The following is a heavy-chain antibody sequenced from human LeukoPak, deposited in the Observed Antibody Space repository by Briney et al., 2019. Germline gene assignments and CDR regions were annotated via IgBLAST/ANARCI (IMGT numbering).Heavy chain of an antibody. CDR1: GYTFTGYY. J-gene: IGHJ4*02. CDR2: INPNSGGT. CDR3: ARDMYYYDSSGYWGY. D-gene: IGHD3-22*01. Sequence: GASVKVSCKASGYTFTGYYMHWVRQAPGQGLEWMGRINPNSGGTNYAQKFQGRVTMTRGTSISTAYMELSRLRSDDTAVYYCARDMYYYDSSGYWGYWGQGTLVTVSS. V-gene: IGHV1-2*06.